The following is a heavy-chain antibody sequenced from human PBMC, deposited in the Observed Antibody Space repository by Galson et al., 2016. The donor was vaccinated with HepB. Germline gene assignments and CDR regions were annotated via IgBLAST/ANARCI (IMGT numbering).Heavy chain of an antibody. D-gene: IGHD2-2*01. J-gene: IGHJ4*02. CDR2: IGGSGGGT. V-gene: IGHV3-23*01. CDR3: AKMPDAVVEPATFDY. Sequence: SLRLSCAGSGYTFSAYAMSWVRQSPGKGLEWVSSIGGSGGGTYYADSVKGRFTISRDNFRDTLYLHMNSLRAEDTAVYYCAKMPDAVVEPATFDYWGQGTLVTVSS. CDR1: GYTFSAYA.